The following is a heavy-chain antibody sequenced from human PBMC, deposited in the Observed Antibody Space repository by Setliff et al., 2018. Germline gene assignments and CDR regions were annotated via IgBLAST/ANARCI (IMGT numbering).Heavy chain of an antibody. CDR1: GFTFSNAW. Sequence: PGGSLRLSCAASGFTFSNAWMSWVRQAPGKGLEWVGFIRGQPSSGTTEYAASVKGRFTISRDDSKSIAYLQMSSLKTEDTALYYCTPWTGTSRLHYWGQGTLVTVSS. V-gene: IGHV3-49*04. CDR3: TPWTGTSRLHY. CDR2: IRGQPSSGTT. J-gene: IGHJ4*02. D-gene: IGHD1-7*01.